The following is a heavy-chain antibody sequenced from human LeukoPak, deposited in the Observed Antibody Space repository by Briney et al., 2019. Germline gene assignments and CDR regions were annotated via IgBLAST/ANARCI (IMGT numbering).Heavy chain of an antibody. Sequence: GESLKISCKASGYSFTTHWIGWVRQMPGKGLECMGIIYPDDSDTTYSPTFQGQVTISADKSFSTAYLQWSSLKASDTAMYYCARHISSGYYSPFGYWGQGTLVTVSS. V-gene: IGHV5-51*01. D-gene: IGHD3-22*01. CDR1: GYSFTTHW. CDR3: ARHISSGYYSPFGY. CDR2: IYPDDSDT. J-gene: IGHJ4*02.